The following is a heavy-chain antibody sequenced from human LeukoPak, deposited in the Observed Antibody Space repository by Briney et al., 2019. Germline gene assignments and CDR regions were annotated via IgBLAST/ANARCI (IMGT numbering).Heavy chain of an antibody. Sequence: SGGSPRLSCEASGFVFSGYGMHWVRQTPGKGLEWVAVVWHDGSNKYYRDSVKGRFTISRDNSKNTLFLQMNSLRADDTAVYYCARIIINSGYSYGIDFWGQGTLVTVSS. D-gene: IGHD5-12*01. V-gene: IGHV3-33*01. CDR2: VWHDGSNK. CDR1: GFVFSGYG. CDR3: ARIIINSGYSYGIDF. J-gene: IGHJ4*02.